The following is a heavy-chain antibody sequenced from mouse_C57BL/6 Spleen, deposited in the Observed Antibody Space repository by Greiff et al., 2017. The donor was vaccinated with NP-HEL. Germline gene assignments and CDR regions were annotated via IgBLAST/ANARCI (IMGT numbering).Heavy chain of an antibody. J-gene: IGHJ3*01. D-gene: IGHD2-5*01. CDR1: GYTFTDYE. V-gene: IGHV1-15*01. Sequence: VKLQESGAELVRPGASVTLSCKASGYTFTDYEMHWVKQTPVHGLEWIGAIDPETGGTAYNQKFKGKAILTADKSSSTAYMELRSLTSEDSAVYYCTSLLLYSNYAFAYWGQGTLVTVSA. CDR3: TSLLLYSNYAFAY. CDR2: IDPETGGT.